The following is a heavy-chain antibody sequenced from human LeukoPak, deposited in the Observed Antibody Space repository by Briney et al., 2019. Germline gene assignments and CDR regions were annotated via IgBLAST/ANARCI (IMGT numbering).Heavy chain of an antibody. CDR1: GFTFSSYW. J-gene: IGHJ4*02. CDR2: INSDGSST. CDR3: ARLSIAAAGNY. D-gene: IGHD6-13*01. Sequence: GGPLRLSCAASGFTFSSYWMHWVRQAPGKGLVWVSRINSDGSSTSYADSVKGRFTISRDNAKNTLYLQMNSLRAEDTAVYYCARLSIAAAGNYWGQGTLVTVSS. V-gene: IGHV3-74*01.